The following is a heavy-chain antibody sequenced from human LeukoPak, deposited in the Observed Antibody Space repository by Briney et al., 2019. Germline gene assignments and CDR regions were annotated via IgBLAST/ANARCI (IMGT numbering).Heavy chain of an antibody. CDR2: IKQDGSEK. V-gene: IGHV3-7*01. CDR3: ARDPLRLGELSDGVDY. Sequence: PGGSLRLSCAASGFTFSSYWMSWVRQAPGKGLEWVANIKQDGSEKYYVDSVKGRFTISRDNAKNSLYLQMNSPRAEDTAVYYCARDPLRLGELSDGVDYWGQGTLVTVSS. D-gene: IGHD3-16*02. CDR1: GFTFSSYW. J-gene: IGHJ4*02.